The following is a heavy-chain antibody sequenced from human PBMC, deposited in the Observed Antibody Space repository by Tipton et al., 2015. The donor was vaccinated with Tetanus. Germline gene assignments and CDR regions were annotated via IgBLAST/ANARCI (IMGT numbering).Heavy chain of an antibody. D-gene: IGHD3-22*01. CDR2: IYYSGST. Sequence: TLSLTYTVSGGSISSGGYYWSWIRQHPGKGLEWIGYIYYSGSTYYNPSLKSRVTISVDTSKNQFSLKLSSVTAADTAVYYCASYYYDSSEPGYYFDYWGQGTLVTVSS. CDR3: ASYYYDSSEPGYYFDY. J-gene: IGHJ4*02. V-gene: IGHV4-31*03. CDR1: GGSISSGGYY.